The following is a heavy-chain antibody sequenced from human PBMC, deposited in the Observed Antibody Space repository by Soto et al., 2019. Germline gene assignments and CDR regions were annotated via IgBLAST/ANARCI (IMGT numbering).Heavy chain of an antibody. CDR3: ARMVGGSYHYYYYYGMDV. Sequence: SGRTLVNPTQTLTLTCTFSGFSLSTSGMCVSWIRQPPGKALEWLALIDWDDDKYYSTSLKTRLTICKDTSKNQVVLTMTNMDPVDTATYYCARMVGGSYHYYYYYGMDVWGQGTTVTVSS. D-gene: IGHD1-26*01. CDR1: GFSLSTSGMC. V-gene: IGHV2-70*01. J-gene: IGHJ6*02. CDR2: IDWDDDK.